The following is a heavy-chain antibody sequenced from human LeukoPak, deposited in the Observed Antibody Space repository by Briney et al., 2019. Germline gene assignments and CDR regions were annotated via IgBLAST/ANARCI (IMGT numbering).Heavy chain of an antibody. CDR3: ATYTPGNSGDY. V-gene: IGHV3-21*01. CDR2: ISSSSSYI. J-gene: IGHJ4*02. Sequence: GGSLRLSCAASGFTFSSYSMNWVRQAPGKGLEWVSSISSSSSYIYYADSVKGRFTISRDNAKNSLYLQMNSLRAEDTAVYYCATYTPGNSGDYWGQGTLVTVSS. D-gene: IGHD4-23*01. CDR1: GFTFSSYS.